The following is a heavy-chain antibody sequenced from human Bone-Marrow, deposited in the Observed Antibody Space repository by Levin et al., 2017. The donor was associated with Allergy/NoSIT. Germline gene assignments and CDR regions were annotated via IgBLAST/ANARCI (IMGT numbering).Heavy chain of an antibody. Sequence: PGGSLRLSCAASGFTFSTYSMYWVRQAPGRGLEWVAVISSDGANKFYADSVKVRFSISRDNSKNTLSLHMNSLRTEDTAVYYCARVMSGYIGDYFDYWGQGTLVTVSS. CDR2: ISSDGANK. V-gene: IGHV3-30*04. D-gene: IGHD3-3*01. J-gene: IGHJ4*02. CDR1: GFTFSTYS. CDR3: ARVMSGYIGDYFDY.